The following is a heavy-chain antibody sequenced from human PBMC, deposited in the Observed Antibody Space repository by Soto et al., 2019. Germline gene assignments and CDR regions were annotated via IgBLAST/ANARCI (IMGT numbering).Heavy chain of an antibody. J-gene: IGHJ5*02. CDR2: ISYDGSNK. V-gene: IGHV3-30*18. CDR1: GFTFSSYG. Sequence: QVQLVESGGGVVQPGRSLRLSCAASGFTFSSYGMHWVRQAPGKGLEWVAVISYDGSNKYYADSVKGRFTISRDNSKNTLYLQMNSLRAEDTAVYYCAKERDSSGWYLDWFDPWGQGTLVTVSS. D-gene: IGHD6-19*01. CDR3: AKERDSSGWYLDWFDP.